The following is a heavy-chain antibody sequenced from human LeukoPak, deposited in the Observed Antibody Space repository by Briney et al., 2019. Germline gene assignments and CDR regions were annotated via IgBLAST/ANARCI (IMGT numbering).Heavy chain of an antibody. CDR2: IKSKTDGGTT. V-gene: IGHV3-15*07. CDR1: GFTFSNAW. Sequence: PGGSLRLYCAASGFTFSNAWMNWVRQAPGKGLEWVGRIKSKTDGGTTDYAAPVKGRFTISRDDSKNTLYLQMNGLKTEDTAVYYCTTTTVTNSYYYYGMDVWGQGTTVTVSS. J-gene: IGHJ6*02. D-gene: IGHD4-17*01. CDR3: TTTTVTNSYYYYGMDV.